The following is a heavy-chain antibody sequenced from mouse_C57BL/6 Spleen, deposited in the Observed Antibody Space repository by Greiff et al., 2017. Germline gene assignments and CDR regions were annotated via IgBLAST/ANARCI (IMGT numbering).Heavy chain of an antibody. Sequence: QVQLQQPGAELARPGASVKLSCKASGYTFTSYGISWVKQRTGQGLEWIGEIYPRSGNTNYNEKFKGKATLTADKSSSTAYMELRSLTSEDSAVYFCAKEDDYGGQSMDYWGQGTSVTVSS. CDR1: GYTFTSYG. CDR2: IYPRSGNT. CDR3: AKEDDYGGQSMDY. D-gene: IGHD2-4*01. J-gene: IGHJ4*01. V-gene: IGHV1-81*01.